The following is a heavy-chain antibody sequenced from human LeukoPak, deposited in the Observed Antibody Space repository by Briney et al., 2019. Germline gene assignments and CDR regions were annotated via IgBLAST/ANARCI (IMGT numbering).Heavy chain of an antibody. D-gene: IGHD3-10*01. Sequence: PGGSLRLSCAASGFTFDDYAMHWVRQAPGKGLEWVSGISWNSGSIGYADSVKGRFTISRDNSKNTLYLQMNSLRPEDTAVYYCAKGRGYYYHYMDVWGKGTTVTVSS. V-gene: IGHV3-9*01. J-gene: IGHJ6*03. CDR1: GFTFDDYA. CDR2: ISWNSGSI. CDR3: AKGRGYYYHYMDV.